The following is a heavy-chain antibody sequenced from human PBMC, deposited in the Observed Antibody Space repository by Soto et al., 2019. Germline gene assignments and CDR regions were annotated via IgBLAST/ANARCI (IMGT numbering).Heavy chain of an antibody. V-gene: IGHV1-69*13. Sequence: GASVKVSCKASGGTFSSYAISWVRQAPGQGLEWMGGIIPIFGTANYAQKFQGRVTITADESTSTAYMELSSLRSEDTAVYYCAREISTVVTGWFDPWGQGTLVTVSS. CDR3: AREISTVVTGWFDP. CDR1: GGTFSSYA. CDR2: IIPIFGTA. D-gene: IGHD2-15*01. J-gene: IGHJ5*02.